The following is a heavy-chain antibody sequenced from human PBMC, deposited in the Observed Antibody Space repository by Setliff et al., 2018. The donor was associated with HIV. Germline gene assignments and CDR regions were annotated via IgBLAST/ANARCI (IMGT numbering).Heavy chain of an antibody. V-gene: IGHV3-7*01. CDR3: TRTYCSSTSCYDDC. CDR1: GFTFGNYW. J-gene: IGHJ4*02. D-gene: IGHD2-2*01. CDR2: IKRDGSEE. Sequence: GGSLRLSCAASGFTFGNYWMNWVRQAPGKGLEWVANIKRDGSEERYVDSVRGRFTVSRDNAKMSLYLQMNSLRAEDTAVYYCTRTYCSSTSCYDDCWGQGTLVTVSS.